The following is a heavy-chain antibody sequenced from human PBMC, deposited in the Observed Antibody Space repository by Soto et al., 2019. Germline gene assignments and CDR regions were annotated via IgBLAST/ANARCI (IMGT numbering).Heavy chain of an antibody. V-gene: IGHV3-33*01. CDR3: ARGATLENAERDFDN. CDR1: GFRFSDYG. D-gene: IGHD1-1*01. CDR2: IWHDGSHT. J-gene: IGHJ4*02. Sequence: GGSLRLSCAASGFRFSDYGMHWVRQAPGKGLEWVAAIWHDGSHTYHADSVKGRFTISRDNSRNTLFLQMDSLRADDTAVYYCARGATLENAERDFDNWGRGALVTVSS.